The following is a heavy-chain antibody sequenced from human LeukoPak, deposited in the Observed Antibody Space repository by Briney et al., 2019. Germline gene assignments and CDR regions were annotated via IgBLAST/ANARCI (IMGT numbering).Heavy chain of an antibody. CDR2: ISSGSDYI. CDR1: GFTFSSYS. D-gene: IGHD3-10*01. J-gene: IGHJ4*02. V-gene: IGHV3-21*01. Sequence: GSLRLSCAASGFTFSSYSMSWVRQAPGKGLEWVSSISSGSDYIYYADSVKGRFTISRDNAKNSLYLQMTSLRAEDTAVYYCASTNHYYGSGTYGYYFDYWGQGTLLTVSS. CDR3: ASTNHYYGSGTYGYYFDY.